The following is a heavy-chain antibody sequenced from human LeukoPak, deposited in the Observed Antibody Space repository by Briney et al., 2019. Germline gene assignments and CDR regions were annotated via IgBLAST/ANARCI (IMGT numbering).Heavy chain of an antibody. CDR1: GFTFSHYY. Sequence: GGSLRLSCAASGFTFSHYYMSWIRQAPGKGLEWVSYISGTGSTISYADSVKGRFTISRDNAKNSLYLQMNSLRAEDTAVYYCARDQTVAGTAAYYYYIDVWGTGTTVTVSS. CDR2: ISGTGSTI. D-gene: IGHD6-19*01. J-gene: IGHJ6*03. CDR3: ARDQTVAGTAAYYYYIDV. V-gene: IGHV3-11*01.